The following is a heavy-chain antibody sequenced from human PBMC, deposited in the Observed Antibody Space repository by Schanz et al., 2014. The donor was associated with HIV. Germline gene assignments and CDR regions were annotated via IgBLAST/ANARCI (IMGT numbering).Heavy chain of an antibody. V-gene: IGHV4-31*03. CDR1: GVSISSGGYY. Sequence: QVQLQESGPGLVKPSQTLSLTCTVSGVSISSGGYYWSWIRQQHPGKGLEWIGYIYYSGSTYYNPSITSRLTISVDTAKNQFSRKLSSVTAADTAFYYCAKDGGRRGGQRQLFAYWGHGTLVTVSS. CDR2: IYYSGST. CDR3: AKDGGRRGGQRQLFAY. J-gene: IGHJ4*03. D-gene: IGHD1-1*01.